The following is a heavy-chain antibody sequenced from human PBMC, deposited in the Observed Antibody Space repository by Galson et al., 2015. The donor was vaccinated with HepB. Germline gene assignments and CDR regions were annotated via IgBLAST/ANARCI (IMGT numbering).Heavy chain of an antibody. Sequence: SLRLSCAASGFTFSSYSMNWVRQAPGKGLEWVSYISSSSSTIYYADSVKGRFTISRDNAKNSLYLQMNSLRAEDTAVYYCARVGYCSSTSCYYYHYYGMDVWGQGTTVTVSS. J-gene: IGHJ6*02. CDR1: GFTFSSYS. D-gene: IGHD2-2*01. CDR3: ARVGYCSSTSCYYYHYYGMDV. V-gene: IGHV3-48*01. CDR2: ISSSSSTI.